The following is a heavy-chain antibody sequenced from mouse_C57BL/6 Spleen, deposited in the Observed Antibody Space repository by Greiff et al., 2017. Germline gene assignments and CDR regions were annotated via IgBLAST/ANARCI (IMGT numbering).Heavy chain of an antibody. J-gene: IGHJ2*01. D-gene: IGHD2-3*01. Sequence: VQLQQPGAELVRPGSSVKLSCKASGYNFTSYWMHWVKQRPIQGLEWIGNIDPSDSETHYNQKFQDKATFTADKSSSTAYMQLSSLTSEDSAVYYCAREDGYYHYGGKGTTLTVSS. V-gene: IGHV1-52*01. CDR2: IDPSDSET. CDR3: AREDGYYHY. CDR1: GYNFTSYW.